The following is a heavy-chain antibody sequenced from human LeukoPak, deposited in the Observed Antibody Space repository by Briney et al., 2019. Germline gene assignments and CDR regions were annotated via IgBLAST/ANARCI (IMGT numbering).Heavy chain of an antibody. J-gene: IGHJ4*02. D-gene: IGHD3-9*01. V-gene: IGHV3-23*01. CDR3: AKAEGYDILTGLDY. Sequence: GGSLTLSCATSGFTFSSYAMSWVRQAPGKGLEWVSGIGASGGSTYYADSVKGQFTISRDNSKNTLYLQMNSLRTEDTAVYYCAKAEGYDILTGLDYWGQGTLVTVSS. CDR1: GFTFSSYA. CDR2: IGASGGST.